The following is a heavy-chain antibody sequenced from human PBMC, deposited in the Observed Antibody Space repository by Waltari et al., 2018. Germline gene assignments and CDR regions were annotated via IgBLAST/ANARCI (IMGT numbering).Heavy chain of an antibody. J-gene: IGHJ5*02. Sequence: QVQLQESGPGLVKPSETLSLTCTVSGGSISSPYWSWIRQPPGKGLEWIGYIYYSGSTNYNPSLKSRVTISVDTSKNQFSLKLSSVTAADTAVYYCARLAVIFEYSSSSAANWFDPWGQGTLVTVSS. CDR3: ARLAVIFEYSSSSAANWFDP. CDR2: IYYSGST. V-gene: IGHV4-59*11. D-gene: IGHD6-6*01. CDR1: GGSISSPY.